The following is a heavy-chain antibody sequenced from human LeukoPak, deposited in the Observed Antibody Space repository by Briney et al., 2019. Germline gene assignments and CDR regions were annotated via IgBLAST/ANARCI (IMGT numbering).Heavy chain of an antibody. CDR1: GGSFSGYY. D-gene: IGHD6-6*01. CDR3: ASDSSASGQHPRERFDP. Sequence: SQTLSLTRAFYGGSFSGYYWSWIPDPPGKGLEGGGEIYHSGRTNYNPSLKSRVTISVDTSKNQFSLRLSPVTAADTAVYYCASDSSASGQHPRERFDPWGEGTLVTVSS. J-gene: IGHJ5*02. V-gene: IGHV4-34*01. CDR2: IYHSGRT.